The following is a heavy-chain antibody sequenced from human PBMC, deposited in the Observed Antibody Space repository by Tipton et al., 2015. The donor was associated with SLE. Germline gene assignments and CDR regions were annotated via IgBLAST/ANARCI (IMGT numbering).Heavy chain of an antibody. CDR3: ARARTTVVNLDY. CDR1: GGSISSSNW. Sequence: SLRLSCAVSGGSISSSNWWSWVRQPPGKGLEWIGEIYHSGSTNYNPSLKSRVTISVDKSKNQFSLKLISVTAADTAVYYCARARTTVVNLDYWGQGTLVTVSS. D-gene: IGHD4-23*01. CDR2: IYHSGST. J-gene: IGHJ4*02. V-gene: IGHV4-4*02.